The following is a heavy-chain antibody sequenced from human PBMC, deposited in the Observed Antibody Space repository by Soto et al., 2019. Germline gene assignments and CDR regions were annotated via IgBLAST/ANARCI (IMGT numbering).Heavy chain of an antibody. J-gene: IGHJ5*02. Sequence: SETLSLTCIVSGDSISTYYWTWIRQPPGKGLEWIGNIYYSGSTNYNPSLESRVTISVDTSKNQFSLNLSSVTAADTAVYYCARDGAAAGPGGENWFDPWGQGTLVTVSS. D-gene: IGHD6-13*01. CDR3: ARDGAAAGPGGENWFDP. V-gene: IGHV4-59*01. CDR1: GDSISTYY. CDR2: IYYSGST.